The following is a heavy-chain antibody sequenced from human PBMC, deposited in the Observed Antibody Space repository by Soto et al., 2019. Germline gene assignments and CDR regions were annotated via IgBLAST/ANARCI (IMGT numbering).Heavy chain of an antibody. CDR3: AGFCSSPSCYKGGDAFVI. CDR2: MNPNSGNT. CDR1: GYTFTSYD. D-gene: IGHD2-2*02. V-gene: IGHV1-8*01. J-gene: IGHJ3*02. Sequence: QVQLVQSGAEVKKPGASVKVSCKASGYTFTSYDINWVRQATGQGLEWMGWMNPNSGNTGYAQKFQGRVTMTRNTFISTAYMEVSSLRSEDTAVYYCAGFCSSPSCYKGGDAFVIWGRGPMVTVSS.